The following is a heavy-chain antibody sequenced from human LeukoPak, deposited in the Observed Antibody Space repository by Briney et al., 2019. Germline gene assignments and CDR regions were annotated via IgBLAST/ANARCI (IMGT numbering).Heavy chain of an antibody. J-gene: IGHJ4*02. Sequence: GESLTLSCAAYGFAFPSYAISCVRQAPGKGLEWVSAISASGSDAYYADPVKGRFTVSRDNSKKAVYLQMNSLRAEDTAVYYCARGWSYFDYWGQGALVTVSS. D-gene: IGHD2-15*01. V-gene: IGHV3-23*01. CDR1: GFAFPSYA. CDR2: ISASGSDA. CDR3: ARGWSYFDY.